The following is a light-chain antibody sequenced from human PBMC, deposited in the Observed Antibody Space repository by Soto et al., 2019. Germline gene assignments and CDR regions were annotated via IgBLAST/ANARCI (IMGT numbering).Light chain of an antibody. Sequence: QSVLTQPASVSGSPGQSITISCTGTSSDVGAYDFVSRYQQHPDKAPKLMIYEVSNRPSGVSNRFSGSKPVNTATLTISGLQAEDEADYYCSSYTSSSTRVFGTGTKVTVL. CDR3: SSYTSSSTRV. CDR1: SSDVGAYDF. J-gene: IGLJ1*01. V-gene: IGLV2-14*03. CDR2: EVS.